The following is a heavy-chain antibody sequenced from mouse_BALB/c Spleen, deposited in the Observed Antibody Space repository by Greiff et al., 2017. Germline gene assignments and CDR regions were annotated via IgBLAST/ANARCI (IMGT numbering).Heavy chain of an antibody. CDR2: INPGSGGT. J-gene: IGHJ4*01. D-gene: IGHD2-3*01. V-gene: IGHV1-54*01. CDR1: GYAFTNYL. Sequence: VQLQQSGAELVRPGTSVKVSCKASGYAFTNYLIEWVKQRPGQGLEWIGVINPGSGGTNYNEKFKGKATLTADKSSSTAYMQLSSLTSDDSAVYFCARGYYPNAMDYWGQGTSVTVSS. CDR3: ARGYYPNAMDY.